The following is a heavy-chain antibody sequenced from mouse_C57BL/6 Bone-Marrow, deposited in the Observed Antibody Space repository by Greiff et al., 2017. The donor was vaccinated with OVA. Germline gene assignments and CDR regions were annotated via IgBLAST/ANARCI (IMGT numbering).Heavy chain of an antibody. D-gene: IGHD1-1*01. Sequence: QVQLQQSGAELVRPGTSVKMSCKASGYTFTNYWMGWAKQRPGHGLEWIGDIYPGGGYTNYNEKFKGKATLTADKSSSTAYMQLSSLTSEDSAVYYCATYYYGYCPFDYWGQGTLVTVSA. CDR2: IYPGGGYT. V-gene: IGHV1-63*01. CDR3: ATYYYGYCPFDY. CDR1: GYTFTNYW. J-gene: IGHJ3*01.